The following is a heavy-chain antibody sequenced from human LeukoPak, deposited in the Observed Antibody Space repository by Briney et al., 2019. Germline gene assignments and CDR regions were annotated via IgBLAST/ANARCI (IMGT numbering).Heavy chain of an antibody. D-gene: IGHD4-17*01. Sequence: SETLSLTCTASGGSISSSSYYWGWIRQPPGKGLEWIGSIYYSGSTYYNPSLKSRVTISVDTSKNQFSLKLSSVTAADTAVYYCARLGDYGDYGCVYWGQGTLVTVSS. CDR1: GGSISSSSYY. CDR2: IYYSGST. J-gene: IGHJ4*02. V-gene: IGHV4-39*01. CDR3: ARLGDYGDYGCVY.